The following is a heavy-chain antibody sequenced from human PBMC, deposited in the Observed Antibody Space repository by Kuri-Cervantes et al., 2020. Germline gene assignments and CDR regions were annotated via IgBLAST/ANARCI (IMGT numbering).Heavy chain of an antibody. V-gene: IGHV4-39*01. D-gene: IGHD1-26*01. J-gene: IGHJ3*02. CDR1: GGSISSSSYY. CDR2: IYYSGST. CDR3: ARQLGVGTTTFAFDI. Sequence: SETLSLTCTVAGGSISSSSYYWGWIRQPPGKGLEWIGSIYYSGSTYYNPSLKSRVTISVDTSKNQFSLKLTSVTAADTAVYYCARQLGVGTTTFAFDIWGQGAMVTVSS.